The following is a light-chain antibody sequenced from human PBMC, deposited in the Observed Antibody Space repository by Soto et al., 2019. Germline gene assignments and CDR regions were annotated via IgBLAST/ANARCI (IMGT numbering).Light chain of an antibody. CDR1: QDIYNF. V-gene: IGKV1-16*02. CDR3: QQYNSFPYT. Sequence: DIQMTQSPSSLSASVGDRVTITCRASQDIYNFLAWFQQIPGKAPKPLLYKASSLQSGVPPKFSGSGFGTDFTLSISSLQPEDSATYYCQQYNSFPYTFGQGTKLEIK. CDR2: KAS. J-gene: IGKJ2*01.